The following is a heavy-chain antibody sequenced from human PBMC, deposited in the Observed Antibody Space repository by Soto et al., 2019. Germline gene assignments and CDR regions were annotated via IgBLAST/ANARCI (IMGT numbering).Heavy chain of an antibody. V-gene: IGHV1-2*04. D-gene: IGHD3-22*01. Sequence: QVQLVQSGAEVKKPGASVKVSCKASGYTFTGYYMHWVRQAPGQGLEWMGWISPNSGGTNYAQKFQGWVTMTRDTSISTAYMELSRLRSDDTAVYYCASLHGYYDSSGWGAFDIWGQGTMVTVSS. J-gene: IGHJ3*02. CDR2: ISPNSGGT. CDR3: ASLHGYYDSSGWGAFDI. CDR1: GYTFTGYY.